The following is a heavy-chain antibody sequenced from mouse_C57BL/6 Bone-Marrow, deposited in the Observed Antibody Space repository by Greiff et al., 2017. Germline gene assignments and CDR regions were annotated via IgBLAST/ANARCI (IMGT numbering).Heavy chain of an antibody. CDR1: GYTFTSYW. Sequence: VQLQQPGAELVKPGASVKLSCKASGYTFTSYWMQWVKQRPGQGLEWIGEIDPSDSYTNYNQKFKGKAPLAVDTSSSTAYMQLSSLTSEDSAVYYCAREKGNYDYDFAYWGQGTLVTVSA. D-gene: IGHD2-4*01. J-gene: IGHJ3*01. CDR3: AREKGNYDYDFAY. CDR2: IDPSDSYT. V-gene: IGHV1-50*01.